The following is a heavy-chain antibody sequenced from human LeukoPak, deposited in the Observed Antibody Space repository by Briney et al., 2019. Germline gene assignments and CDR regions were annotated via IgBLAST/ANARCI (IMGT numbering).Heavy chain of an antibody. CDR3: ARGRAVDCSGGSCTVFDY. CDR2: INPNSGGT. D-gene: IGHD2-15*01. CDR1: GYTFTSYG. J-gene: IGHJ4*02. V-gene: IGHV1-2*04. Sequence: ASVKVSCKASGYTFTSYGISWVRQAPGQGLEWMGWINPNSGGTNYAQKFQGWVTMTRDTSISTAYMELSRLRSDDTAVYYCARGRAVDCSGGSCTVFDYWGQGTLVTVSS.